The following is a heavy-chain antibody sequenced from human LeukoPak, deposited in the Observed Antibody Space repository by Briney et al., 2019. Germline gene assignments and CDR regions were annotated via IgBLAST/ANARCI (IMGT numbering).Heavy chain of an antibody. CDR2: ISSSGNTI. CDR1: RFTFGDYD. D-gene: IGHD3-3*01. J-gene: IGHJ5*01. CDR3: PRESGSGYYDDS. V-gene: IGHV3-11*04. Sequence: GGSLRLSCAASRFTFGDYDMTWVRQAPGKGLEWLSYISSSGNTIYYADSARGRFIISRDNAKKSLFLQMNSLRADDTAVYYFPRESGSGYYDDSWGPGTLGTVSP.